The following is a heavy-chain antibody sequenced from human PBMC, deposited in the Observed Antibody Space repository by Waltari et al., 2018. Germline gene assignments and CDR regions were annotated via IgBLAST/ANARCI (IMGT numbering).Heavy chain of an antibody. V-gene: IGHV4-4*07. CDR3: ARDVTVDTAMVSDY. D-gene: IGHD5-18*01. J-gene: IGHJ4*02. Sequence: QVQLQESGPGLVKPSETLSLTCTVSGGSISSYYWSWIRQPAGKGLEWIGRIYTSGSTNYNPPLKSRVTMSVDTSKTQFSLKLSSVTAADTAVYYCARDVTVDTAMVSDYWGQGTLVTVSS. CDR1: GGSISSYY. CDR2: IYTSGST.